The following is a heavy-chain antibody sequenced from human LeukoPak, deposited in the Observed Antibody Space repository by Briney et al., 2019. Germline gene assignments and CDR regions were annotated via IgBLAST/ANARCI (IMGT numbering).Heavy chain of an antibody. D-gene: IGHD6-19*01. V-gene: IGHV4-59*01. J-gene: IGHJ6*03. CDR2: IYYSGST. CDR3: ARDLAVAGDYYYYSYMDV. Sequence: SETLSLTCTVSGGSISSYYWSWIRQPPGKGLEWIGYIYYSGSTNCNPSLKSRVTISVDTSKNQFSLKLSSVTAADTAVYYCARDLAVAGDYYYYSYMDVWGKGTTVTVSS. CDR1: GGSISSYY.